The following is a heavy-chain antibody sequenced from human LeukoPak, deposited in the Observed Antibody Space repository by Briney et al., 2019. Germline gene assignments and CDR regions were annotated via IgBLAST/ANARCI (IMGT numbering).Heavy chain of an antibody. CDR3: ARQRGSWYIDY. D-gene: IGHD6-13*01. CDR1: GGSISSSSYY. CDR2: IYYSGST. Sequence: SETLSLTCTVSGGSISSSSYYWGWIRQPPGKGLEWIGSIYYSGSTYYNPSLKSRVTISVDTSKNQFSLKLSSVTAADTAVYYCARQRGSWYIDYWGQGTLVTVSS. J-gene: IGHJ4*02. V-gene: IGHV4-39*01.